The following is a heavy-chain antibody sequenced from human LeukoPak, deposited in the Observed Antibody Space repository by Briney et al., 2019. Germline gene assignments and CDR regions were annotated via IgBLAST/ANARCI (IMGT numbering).Heavy chain of an antibody. CDR2: IYYSGST. CDR1: GGSISSSSYY. D-gene: IGHD6-13*01. V-gene: IGHV4-39*07. Sequence: SETLSLTCTVSGGSISSSSYYWGWIRQPPGKGLEWIGSIYYSGSTYYNPSLKSRVTISVDTSKNQFSLKLSSVTAADTAVYYCARGENSRIAAAGTYDYWGQGTLVTVSS. J-gene: IGHJ4*02. CDR3: ARGENSRIAAAGTYDY.